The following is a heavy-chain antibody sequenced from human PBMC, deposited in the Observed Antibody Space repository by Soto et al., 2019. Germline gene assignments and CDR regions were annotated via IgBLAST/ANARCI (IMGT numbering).Heavy chain of an antibody. V-gene: IGHV3-23*01. CDR3: AKEAGYSYGLSGSRQYFDY. Sequence: GGSLRLSCAASGFTFSSYAMSWVRQAPGKGLEWVSAISGSGGSTYYADSVKGRFTISRDNSKNTLYLQMNSLRAEDTAVYYCAKEAGYSYGLSGSRQYFDYWGQGTLVTVSS. CDR1: GFTFSSYA. D-gene: IGHD5-18*01. J-gene: IGHJ4*02. CDR2: ISGSGGST.